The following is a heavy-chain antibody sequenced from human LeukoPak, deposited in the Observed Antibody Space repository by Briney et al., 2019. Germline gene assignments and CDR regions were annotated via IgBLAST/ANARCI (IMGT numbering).Heavy chain of an antibody. J-gene: IGHJ3*02. CDR3: ARGHHYYDSSGYDAFDI. V-gene: IGHV1-8*01. CDR2: MNTNSGNT. CDR1: GYTFTSYD. D-gene: IGHD3-22*01. Sequence: ASVKVSCKASGYTFTSYDINWVRQAPGQGLEWMGWMNTNSGNTGYAQKFQGRVTMTRNTSISTAYMELSSLRSEDTAVYYCARGHHYYDSSGYDAFDIWGQGTMVTVSS.